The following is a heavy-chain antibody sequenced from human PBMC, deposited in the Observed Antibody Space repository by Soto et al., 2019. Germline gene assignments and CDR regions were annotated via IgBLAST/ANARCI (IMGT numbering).Heavy chain of an antibody. CDR1: GDTFTGYF. CDR2: INPNSGAT. J-gene: IGHJ1*01. D-gene: IGHD3-3*01. Sequence: VASLNVSCKSSGDTFTGYFIHWVRQSPRQGPEWVGYINPNSGATKYAPRFQGRVTMTSDTSIRTAYMDLSNLRSDDTAVYYCARGGGTILDPLPWGPGTLVHVSS. CDR3: ARGGGTILDPLP. V-gene: IGHV1-2*02.